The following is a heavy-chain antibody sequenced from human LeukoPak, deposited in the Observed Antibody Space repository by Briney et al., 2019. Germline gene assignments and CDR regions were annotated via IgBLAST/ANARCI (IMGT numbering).Heavy chain of an antibody. J-gene: IGHJ4*02. D-gene: IGHD3-16*01. CDR2: IRYDGSNK. V-gene: IGHV3-30*02. CDR3: AKLVNRQVVWGY. CDR1: GFTFSSYG. Sequence: GGSLRLSCVASGFTFSSYGMHWVRQAPGKGLEGVAFIRYDGSNKYYADSVKGRFTISRDNSRNTLYLQMNSLRPEDRAVYYCAKLVNRQVVWGYWGQGTLVTVSS.